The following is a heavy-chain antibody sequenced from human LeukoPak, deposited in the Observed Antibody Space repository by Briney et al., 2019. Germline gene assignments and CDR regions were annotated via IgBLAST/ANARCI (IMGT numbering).Heavy chain of an antibody. Sequence: PSETLSLTCTVSGGSISSYYWSWIRQPPGKGLEWIGYIYYSGSTNHNPSLKSRVTISVDTSKNQFSLKLSSVTAADTAVYYCARGRLKWFGELSFVYWGQGTLVTVPS. V-gene: IGHV4-59*01. CDR2: IYYSGST. D-gene: IGHD3-10*01. J-gene: IGHJ4*02. CDR1: GGSISSYY. CDR3: ARGRLKWFGELSFVY.